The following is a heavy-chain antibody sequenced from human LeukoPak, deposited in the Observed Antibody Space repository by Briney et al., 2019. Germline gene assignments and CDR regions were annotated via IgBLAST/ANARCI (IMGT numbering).Heavy chain of an antibody. Sequence: PSETLSLTCTVSGSAIRSSSYHWGWVRQPPGKGLEWIGNIHYSGSTSYNPSLKSRVTLSVDTSKNQFSLKLSSVTAADTAVFYCARLTGRDTSDWPYFHYWGQGALVTVSS. CDR3: ARLTGRDTSDWPYFHY. D-gene: IGHD2-2*01. J-gene: IGHJ4*01. CDR1: GSAIRSSSYH. CDR2: IHYSGST. V-gene: IGHV4-39*01.